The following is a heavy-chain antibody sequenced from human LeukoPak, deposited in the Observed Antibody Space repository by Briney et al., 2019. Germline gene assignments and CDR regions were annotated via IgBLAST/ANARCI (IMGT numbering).Heavy chain of an antibody. CDR2: IYPGDSDT. D-gene: IGHD6-6*01. CDR3: ARSTPSIAESSAFDI. Sequence: GESLQISCQGSGYSFTSYWIGGVRQVPGKGLEWMGIIYPGDSDTRYSPSFQGQVTISADKSISTAYLQWSSLKASDTAMYYCARSTPSIAESSAFDIWGQGTMVTVSS. J-gene: IGHJ3*02. CDR1: GYSFTSYW. V-gene: IGHV5-51*01.